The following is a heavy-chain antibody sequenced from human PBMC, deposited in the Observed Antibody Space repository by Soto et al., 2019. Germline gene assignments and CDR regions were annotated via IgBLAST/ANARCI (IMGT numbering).Heavy chain of an antibody. J-gene: IGHJ4*02. CDR2: ISRSGSTI. CDR1: GFTFSDYY. CDR3: ARKPYSSSWSDY. D-gene: IGHD6-13*01. V-gene: IGHV3-11*01. Sequence: QVQLVESGGGLVKPGGSLRLSCAASGFTFSDYYMSWIRQAPGKGLEWVSYISRSGSTIYYADSVKGRFTISRDNAKNSLYLQMNSLRGEDTAVYFCARKPYSSSWSDYWGQGTLVTVSS.